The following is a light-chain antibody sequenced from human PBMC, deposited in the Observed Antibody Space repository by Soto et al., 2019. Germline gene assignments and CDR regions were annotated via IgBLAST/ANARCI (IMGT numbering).Light chain of an antibody. CDR3: QQCNNWPPLT. CDR2: GAS. Sequence: EIVLTQSPGTLSLSPGERATLSCRASQSVSSSYLAWYQQKPGQAPRLLIYGASSRATGIPDRFSGSGSGTDFTFTISRLEPEDFVVYYCQQCNNWPPLTFGGGTKVDIK. V-gene: IGKV3-20*01. CDR1: QSVSSSY. J-gene: IGKJ4*01.